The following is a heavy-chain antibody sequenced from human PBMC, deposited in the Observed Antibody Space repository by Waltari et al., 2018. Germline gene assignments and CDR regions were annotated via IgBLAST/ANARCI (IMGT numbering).Heavy chain of an antibody. D-gene: IGHD1-1*01. CDR2: ISSSSGTI. CDR3: AREDIQYYYYMDV. V-gene: IGHV3-48*04. Sequence: EVQLVESGGGLVQPGGSLRLSCAASGFTFSSYNMNWVRQAPGGGAAGLQGGGLEGVSHISSSSGTIYYADSVKGRFTISRDNAKNSLYQQMSSLRVEDTAVYYCAREDIQYYYYMDVWGKGTTVTVSS. J-gene: IGHJ6*03. CDR1: GFTFSSYN.